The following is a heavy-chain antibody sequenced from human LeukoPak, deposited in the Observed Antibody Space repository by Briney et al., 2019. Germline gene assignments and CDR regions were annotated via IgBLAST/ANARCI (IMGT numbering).Heavy chain of an antibody. Sequence: GGSLRLSCAASGFTFSNYWMHWVRQTPGQGLVWVSRINSDASVTTYADSVKGRFTISRDNATNTLYLQMNSLRAEDTAVYYCARVTAVAGTSVGVDAWGQGILVTVS. CDR1: GFTFSNYW. CDR3: ARVTAVAGTSVGVDA. CDR2: INSDASVT. D-gene: IGHD6-19*01. J-gene: IGHJ4*02. V-gene: IGHV3-74*01.